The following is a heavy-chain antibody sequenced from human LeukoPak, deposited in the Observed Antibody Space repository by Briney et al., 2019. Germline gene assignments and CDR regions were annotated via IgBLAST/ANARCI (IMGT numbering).Heavy chain of an antibody. CDR1: GYSISSGYY. J-gene: IGHJ6*03. CDR3: ARINTVYYYYYYMDV. D-gene: IGHD4-11*01. CDR2: IYYSGST. Sequence: SETLSLTCAVSGYSISSGYYWGWIRQPPGKGLEWIGYIYYSGSTNYNPSLKSRVTISVDTSKNQFSLKLSSVTAADTAVYYCARINTVYYYYYYMDVWGKGTTVTVSS. V-gene: IGHV4-61*01.